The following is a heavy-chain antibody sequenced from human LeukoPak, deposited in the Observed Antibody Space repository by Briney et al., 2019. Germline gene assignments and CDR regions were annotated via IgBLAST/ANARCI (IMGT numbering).Heavy chain of an antibody. J-gene: IGHJ4*02. Sequence: SETLSLTCAVSGGSISSSNWWSWVRQPPGKGLEWIGEIYHSGSTNYNPSLKSRVTISVDQSKNQFSLKLSSVTAADTAVYYCARVPDYYDSSGYYYFDYWGQGTLVTVSS. CDR1: GGSISSSNW. CDR3: ARVPDYYDSSGYYYFDY. V-gene: IGHV4-4*02. D-gene: IGHD3-22*01. CDR2: IYHSGST.